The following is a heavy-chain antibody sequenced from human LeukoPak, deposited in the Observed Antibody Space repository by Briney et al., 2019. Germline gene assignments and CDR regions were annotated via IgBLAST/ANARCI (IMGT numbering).Heavy chain of an antibody. CDR3: ARDRYSINLYMTCDY. D-gene: IGHD6-13*01. CDR2: NGSAGSTK. J-gene: IGHJ4*02. V-gene: IGHV3-48*03. CDR1: GFTFSSYN. Sequence: GGSLRLSCSVYGFTFSSYNMNSVRQAPGKGLEWVSYNGSAGSTKFYADSVEGRFTVSRDNAKNSLFLQMNSLRGEDTAVYYCARDRYSINLYMTCDYWGQGTLVTVSS.